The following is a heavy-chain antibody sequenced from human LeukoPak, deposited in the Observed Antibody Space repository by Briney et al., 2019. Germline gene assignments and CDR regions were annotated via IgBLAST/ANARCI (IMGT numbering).Heavy chain of an antibody. CDR3: ARGSGYDKYNWFDP. J-gene: IGHJ5*02. D-gene: IGHD5-12*01. CDR2: IYHSGST. CDR1: GGSFSGYY. Sequence: PSETLSLTCAVYGGSFSGYYWSWIRQPPGKGLEWIGYIYHSGSTYYNPSLKSRVTISVDRSKNQFSLKLSSVTAADTAVYYCARGSGYDKYNWFDPWGQGTLVTVSS. V-gene: IGHV4-34*01.